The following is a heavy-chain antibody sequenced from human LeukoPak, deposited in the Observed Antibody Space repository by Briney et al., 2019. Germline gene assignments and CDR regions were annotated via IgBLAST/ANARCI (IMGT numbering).Heavy chain of an antibody. J-gene: IGHJ6*02. CDR2: IYGGGST. D-gene: IGHD3-22*01. Sequence: GGSLRLSCAASGFTVSSNYMSWVRQAPGKGLEWVSVIYGGGSTYYADSVKGRFTISRDNSKNTLYLQMNSLRAEDTAVYYCARASYYDSSGYYNDYYYYGMDVWGQGTTVTVSS. CDR1: GFTVSSNY. CDR3: ARASYYDSSGYYNDYYYYGMDV. V-gene: IGHV3-53*01.